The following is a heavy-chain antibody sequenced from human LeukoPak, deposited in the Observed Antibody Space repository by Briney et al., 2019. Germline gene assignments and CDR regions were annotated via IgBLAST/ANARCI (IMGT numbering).Heavy chain of an antibody. CDR2: IYYSGST. D-gene: IGHD3-16*01. Sequence: SETLSLTCAVYGGSISSYYWSWIRQPPGKGLEWIGYIYYSGSTNYNPSLKSRVTISVDTSKNQFSLKLSSVTAADTAVYYCARLKGGYFDYWGQGTLVTVSS. CDR1: GGSISSYY. J-gene: IGHJ4*02. CDR3: ARLKGGYFDY. V-gene: IGHV4-59*08.